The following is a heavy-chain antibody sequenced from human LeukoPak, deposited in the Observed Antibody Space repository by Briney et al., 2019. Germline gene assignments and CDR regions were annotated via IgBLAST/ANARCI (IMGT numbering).Heavy chain of an antibody. CDR3: ARGRGADYGGNSGYFDY. CDR1: GFTFSGFG. J-gene: IGHJ4*02. D-gene: IGHD4-23*01. Sequence: GGSLRLSCAASGFTFSGFGMHRVRQAPGKGLEWVAVIWYDGSNKYYADSVKGRFTISRDNPKNTLYVQMNSLRAEDTAVYYCARGRGADYGGNSGYFDYWGQGTLVTVSS. CDR2: IWYDGSNK. V-gene: IGHV3-33*01.